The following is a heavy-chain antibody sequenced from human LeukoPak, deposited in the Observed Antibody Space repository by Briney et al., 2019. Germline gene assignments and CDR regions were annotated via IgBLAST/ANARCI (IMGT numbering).Heavy chain of an antibody. Sequence: VSQMDTDGSIIGYADSVKGRFTISRDNAKNTLYLQMDSLRVEDTAVYYCGRGLTVAGGTDYWGQGTLVTVSS. D-gene: IGHD6-13*01. J-gene: IGHJ4*02. V-gene: IGHV3-74*01. CDR2: MDTDGSII. CDR3: GRGLTVAGGTDY.